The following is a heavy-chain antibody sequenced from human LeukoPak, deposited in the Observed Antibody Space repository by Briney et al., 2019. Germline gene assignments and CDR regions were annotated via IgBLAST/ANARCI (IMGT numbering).Heavy chain of an antibody. CDR1: GFTFSSYA. J-gene: IGHJ3*02. Sequence: GGSLRLSCAASGFTFSSYAMSWVRQAPGEGLEWVSAISGSGGSTYYADSVKGRFTISGDNSKNTLYLQMNSLRAEDTAVYYCAKDQLLVPHAFDIWGQGTMVTVSS. CDR3: AKDQLLVPHAFDI. V-gene: IGHV3-23*01. CDR2: ISGSGGST. D-gene: IGHD6-19*01.